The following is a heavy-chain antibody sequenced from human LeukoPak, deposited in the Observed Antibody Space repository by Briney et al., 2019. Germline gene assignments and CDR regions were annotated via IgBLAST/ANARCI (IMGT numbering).Heavy chain of an antibody. Sequence: ASVNVSCKVSGYTLTELSMHWVRQAPGKGLEWMGGFDPEDGETIYAQKFQGRVTITTDESTSTAYMELSSLRSEDTAVYYCASLRDIVVVPASNDAFDIWGQGTMVTVSS. CDR3: ASLRDIVVVPASNDAFDI. D-gene: IGHD2-2*01. CDR1: GYTLTELS. V-gene: IGHV1-24*01. J-gene: IGHJ3*02. CDR2: FDPEDGET.